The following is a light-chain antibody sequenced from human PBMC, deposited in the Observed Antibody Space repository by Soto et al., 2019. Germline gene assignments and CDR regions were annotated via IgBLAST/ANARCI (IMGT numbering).Light chain of an antibody. CDR2: GTS. CDR3: QQYGTAPYT. J-gene: IGKJ2*01. V-gene: IGKV3-20*01. Sequence: ETVVTQSPGTLSLSPGDGATLSCRASQSVDNNYLAWYQQQPGQAPRLLIHGTSNRASGIPDRCSGSGSGTDFTLTISRLEPADFAVYYWQQYGTAPYTFGQGTTMELK. CDR1: QSVDNNY.